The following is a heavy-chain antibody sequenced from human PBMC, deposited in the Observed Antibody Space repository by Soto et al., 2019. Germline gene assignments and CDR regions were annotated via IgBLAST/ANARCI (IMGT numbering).Heavy chain of an antibody. Sequence: PGGSLRLSCAASGFTFSRYAMHWVRQAPGKGLEWVAVISYDGSNKYYADSVKGRFTISRDNSKNTLYLQMNSLRAEDTAVYYCSRVDPGETSPFDHWGQGTLVTVSS. V-gene: IGHV3-30-3*01. CDR1: GFTFSRYA. CDR2: ISYDGSNK. D-gene: IGHD3-10*01. CDR3: SRVDPGETSPFDH. J-gene: IGHJ4*02.